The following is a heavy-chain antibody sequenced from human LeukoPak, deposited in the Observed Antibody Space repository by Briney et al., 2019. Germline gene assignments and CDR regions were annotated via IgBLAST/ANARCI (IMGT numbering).Heavy chain of an antibody. CDR3: ARDRTRDGYNQGRVFDY. Sequence: PGGSLRLSCAASGFTFSSHWMHWVRQAPGKGLEWVAVISYDGSNKYYADSVKGRFTISRDNSKNTLFLQMNSLRGEDTAVYYCARDRTRDGYNQGRVFDYWGQGTLVTVSS. V-gene: IGHV3-30-3*01. J-gene: IGHJ4*02. D-gene: IGHD5-24*01. CDR1: GFTFSSHW. CDR2: ISYDGSNK.